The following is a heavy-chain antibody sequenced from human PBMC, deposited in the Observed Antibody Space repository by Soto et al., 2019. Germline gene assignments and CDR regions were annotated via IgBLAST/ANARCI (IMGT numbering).Heavy chain of an antibody. Sequence: GGSLRLSCAASGFTFSSYAMSWVRQAPGKGLEWVSAISGSGGSTYYADSVKGRFTISRDNSKNTLYLQMNSLRAEDTAVYYCAKVVTMVRGVISYFDYWGQGTLVTVSS. CDR2: ISGSGGST. J-gene: IGHJ4*02. CDR3: AKVVTMVRGVISYFDY. CDR1: GFTFSSYA. D-gene: IGHD3-10*01. V-gene: IGHV3-23*01.